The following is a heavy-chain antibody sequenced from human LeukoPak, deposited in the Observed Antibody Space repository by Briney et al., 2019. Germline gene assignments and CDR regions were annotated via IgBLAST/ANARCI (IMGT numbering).Heavy chain of an antibody. Sequence: SETLSLTCTVSSGSIRTSYCSWIRQPPGKGLEWIGYIYYSGSTNYNPSLKSRVTISVDTSRNQFSLRLSSVTAADTAVYYCARAPNPDFFDDWGQGTLVTVSS. CDR2: IYYSGST. D-gene: IGHD2-8*01. J-gene: IGHJ4*02. V-gene: IGHV4-59*01. CDR3: ARAPNPDFFDD. CDR1: SGSIRTSY.